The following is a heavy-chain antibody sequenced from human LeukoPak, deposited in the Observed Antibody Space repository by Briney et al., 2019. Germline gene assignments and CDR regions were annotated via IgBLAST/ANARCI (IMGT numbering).Heavy chain of an antibody. CDR3: AKDILVTTGWYFDL. D-gene: IGHD4-11*01. CDR2: ISGDGGST. J-gene: IGHJ2*01. Sequence: PGGSLRLSCAASGFTFDDYAMHWVRQAPGKGLQWVSFISGDGGSTHYADSVKGRATISRDNSKDSLYLQMNSLRPEDTALYYCAKDILVTTGWYFDLWGRGTLVTVSS. V-gene: IGHV3-43*02. CDR1: GFTFDDYA.